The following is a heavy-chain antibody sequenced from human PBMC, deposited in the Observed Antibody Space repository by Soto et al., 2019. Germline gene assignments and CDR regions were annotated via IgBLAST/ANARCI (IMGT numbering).Heavy chain of an antibody. J-gene: IGHJ4*02. V-gene: IGHV3-23*01. CDR1: GFTFSTDS. CDR2: ISGGGGST. Sequence: PGGSLRLSCVAPGFTFSTDSMSCVRQAPGKGLEWVSGISGGGGSTYYADSVKGRFTISRDNSKNTLYLQMNSLRAEDTAVYYCAKADLLGYCTGGSCYSMDYWGQGTLVTV. CDR3: AKADLLGYCTGGSCYSMDY. D-gene: IGHD2-15*01.